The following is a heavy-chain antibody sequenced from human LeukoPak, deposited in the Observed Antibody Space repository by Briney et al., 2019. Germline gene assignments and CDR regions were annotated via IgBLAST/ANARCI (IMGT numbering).Heavy chain of an antibody. CDR2: ISAYNGNK. D-gene: IGHD3-3*01. CDR3: VRDTPPGGNDFWSGYSVGPMDY. CDR1: GYTFTSYG. J-gene: IGHJ4*02. Sequence: ASVKVSCKASGYTFTSYGISWVRQAPGQGLEWMGWISAYNGNKNYAQKLQGRVTMTTDTSTSTAYMELRSLRYDDKGVYYCVRDTPPGGNDFWSGYSVGPMDYWGQGTLVTVSS. V-gene: IGHV1-18*01.